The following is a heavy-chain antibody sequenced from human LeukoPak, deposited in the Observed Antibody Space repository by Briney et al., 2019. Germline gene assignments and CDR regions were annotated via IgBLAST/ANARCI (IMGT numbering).Heavy chain of an antibody. CDR2: IYYSGST. J-gene: IGHJ5*02. CDR3: ARDRYCSGGSCYSDHTNWFDP. D-gene: IGHD2-15*01. V-gene: IGHV4-39*07. CDR1: GGSISSSSYY. Sequence: SETLSLTCTVSGGSISSSSYYWGWIRQPPGKGLEWIGSIYYSGSTYYNPSLKSRVTISVDTSKNQFSLKLSSVTAADTAVYYCARDRYCSGGSCYSDHTNWFDPRGQGTLVTVSS.